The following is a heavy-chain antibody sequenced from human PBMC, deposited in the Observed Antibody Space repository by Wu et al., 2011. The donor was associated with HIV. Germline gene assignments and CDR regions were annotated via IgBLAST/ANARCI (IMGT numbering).Heavy chain of an antibody. D-gene: IGHD2-8*02. Sequence: GAEVKKPGASVKVSCKASGYTFTSYGISWVRQAPGQGLEWMGWISAYNGNTNYAQKLQGRVTMTTDTSTSTAYMELRSLRSDDTAVYYCARDAVLVVSSHLDYYGMDVWGQGTTVTVSS. J-gene: IGHJ6*02. V-gene: IGHV1-18*01. CDR2: ISAYNGNT. CDR1: GYTFTSYG. CDR3: ARDAVLVVSSHLDYYGMDV.